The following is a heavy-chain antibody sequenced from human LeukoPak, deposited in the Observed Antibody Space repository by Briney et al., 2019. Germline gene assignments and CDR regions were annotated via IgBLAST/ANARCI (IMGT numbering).Heavy chain of an antibody. CDR1: GGTFSSYA. J-gene: IGHJ4*02. V-gene: IGHV1-69*01. D-gene: IGHD5-24*01. Sequence: ASVKVSCKASGGTFSSYAISWVRQAPGQGLEWMGGIIPIFGTANYAQKFQGRVTITADESTSTAYMELSSLRSEDAAVYYCARSADWGLQTEGGRYFDYWGQGTLVTVSS. CDR3: ARSADWGLQTEGGRYFDY. CDR2: IIPIFGTA.